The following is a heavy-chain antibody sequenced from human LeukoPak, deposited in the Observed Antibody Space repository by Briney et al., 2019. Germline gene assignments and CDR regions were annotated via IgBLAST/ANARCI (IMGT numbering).Heavy chain of an antibody. J-gene: IGHJ4*02. CDR3: ASLSSGWYARIDY. D-gene: IGHD6-19*01. CDR1: GGSFSGYY. Sequence: PSETLSLTCAVYGGSFSGYYWCWIRQPPGKGLEWIGEINHSGSTNYNPSLKSRVTISVDTSKNQFSLKLSSVTAADTAVYYCASLSSGWYARIDYWGQGTLVTVSS. V-gene: IGHV4-34*01. CDR2: INHSGST.